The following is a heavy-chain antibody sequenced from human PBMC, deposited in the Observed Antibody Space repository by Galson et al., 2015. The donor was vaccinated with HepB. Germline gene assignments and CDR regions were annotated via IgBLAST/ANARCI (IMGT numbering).Heavy chain of an antibody. CDR3: XSIADIVVVPAATGRTLE. CDR2: ISYDGSNK. CDR1: GFTFSSYA. J-gene: IGHJ4*02. Sequence: SLRLSCAASGFTFSSYAMHWVRQAPGKGLEWVAVISYDGSNKYYADSVKGRFTISRDNSKNTLYLQMNSLRAEDTAVYXCXSIADIVVVPAATGRTLEWGQGTLVXVSS. D-gene: IGHD2-2*01. V-gene: IGHV3-30-3*01.